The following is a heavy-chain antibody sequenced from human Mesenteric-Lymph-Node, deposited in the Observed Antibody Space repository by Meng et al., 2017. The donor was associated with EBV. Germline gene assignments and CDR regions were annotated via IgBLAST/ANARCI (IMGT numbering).Heavy chain of an antibody. CDR3: ARAVVVITGDWFDP. J-gene: IGHJ5*02. Sequence: QNPLKESGPTLVKPTQTLTLTCPFSGFSLSTSGVGVGWIRQPPGKALEWLALIYWDDDKRYSPSLKSRLTITKDTSKNQVVLTMTNMDPVDTATYYCARAVVVITGDWFDPWGQGTLVTVSS. D-gene: IGHD3-22*01. V-gene: IGHV2-5*02. CDR1: GFSLSTSGVG. CDR2: IYWDDDK.